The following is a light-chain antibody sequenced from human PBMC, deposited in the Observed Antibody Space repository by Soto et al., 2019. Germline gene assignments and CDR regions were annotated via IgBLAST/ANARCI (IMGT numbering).Light chain of an antibody. CDR2: GAS. V-gene: IGKV3-20*01. CDR1: QSIATSQ. J-gene: IGKJ1*01. CDR3: QQFAASPRT. Sequence: AVTPAPCTLSLYPGPSPSLFCKASQSIATSQLAWYQQKPGQAPRLLIGASTRATGIPDRFSDSGSGTDFTLTISRLEPEDFAVYYCQQFAASPRTFGQGTKVDIK.